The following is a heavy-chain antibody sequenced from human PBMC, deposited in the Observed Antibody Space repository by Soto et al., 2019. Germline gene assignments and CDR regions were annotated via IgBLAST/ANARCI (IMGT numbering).Heavy chain of an antibody. CDR2: ISSSGSTI. CDR3: AREYDFWSGYMGNYYYYMDV. Sequence: GGSLRLSCAASGFTFSSYSMNWVRQAPGKGLEWVSYISSSGSTIYYADSVKGRFTISRDNAKNSLYLQMNSLRAEDTAVYYCAREYDFWSGYMGNYYYYMDVWGKGTTVTVSS. CDR1: GFTFSSYS. J-gene: IGHJ6*03. V-gene: IGHV3-48*01. D-gene: IGHD3-3*01.